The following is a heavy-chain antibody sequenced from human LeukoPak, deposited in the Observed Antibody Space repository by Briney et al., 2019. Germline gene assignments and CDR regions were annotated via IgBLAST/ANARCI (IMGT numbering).Heavy chain of an antibody. D-gene: IGHD3-22*01. J-gene: IGHJ3*02. CDR1: GFTFSSYG. CDR2: IWYDGSNK. CDR3: ARDRITMIVGTFDI. Sequence: GGSLRLSCVASGFTFSSYGMHWVRQAPGKGLEWVAVIWYDGSNKYYADSVKGRFTISRDNSKNTLYLQMNSLRAEDTAVYYCARDRITMIVGTFDIWGQGTMVTVSS. V-gene: IGHV3-33*08.